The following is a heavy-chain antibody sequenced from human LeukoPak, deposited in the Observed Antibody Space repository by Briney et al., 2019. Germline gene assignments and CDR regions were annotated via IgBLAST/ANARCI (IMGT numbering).Heavy chain of an antibody. CDR3: AGGATGDY. J-gene: IGHJ4*02. V-gene: IGHV3-7*04. CDR2: IKQDGSEK. CDR1: GFTFSSYG. Sequence: PGGSLRLSCAASGFTFSSYGMHWVRQAPGKGLEWVANIKQDGSEKYYVDSVKGRFTISRDNAKNSLYLQMNSLRAEDTAVYYCAGGATGDYWGQGTLVTVSS. D-gene: IGHD5-12*01.